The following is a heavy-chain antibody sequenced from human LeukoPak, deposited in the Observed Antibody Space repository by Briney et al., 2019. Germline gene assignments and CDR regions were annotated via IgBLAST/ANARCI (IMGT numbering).Heavy chain of an antibody. CDR3: ARDKGDGDHAWIGWYFDL. CDR2: ISAYNGNT. V-gene: IGHV1-18*01. Sequence: ASVKVSCKASGYTFTSSGISWVRQAPGQGLEWMGWISAYNGNTNCAQKLQGRVTMTTDTSTSTAYIELRSLRSDDTAVYYCARDKGDGDHAWIGWYFDLWGRGTLVTVSS. J-gene: IGHJ2*01. CDR1: GYTFTSSG. D-gene: IGHD4-17*01.